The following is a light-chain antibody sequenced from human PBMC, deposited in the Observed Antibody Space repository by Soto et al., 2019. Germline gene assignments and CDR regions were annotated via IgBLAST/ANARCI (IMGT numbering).Light chain of an antibody. V-gene: IGLV3-21*02. J-gene: IGLJ1*01. CDR1: TIGSKS. Sequence: SYELTQPPSVSVAPGQTARVTCEGNTIGSKSVHWYQQKPGQAPILVVYDDSDRPSGTPERFSGSNSGNTATLTINRVEAGDEADYYCQVWHSSGDQYVFGPGTKVTVL. CDR3: QVWHSSGDQYV. CDR2: DDS.